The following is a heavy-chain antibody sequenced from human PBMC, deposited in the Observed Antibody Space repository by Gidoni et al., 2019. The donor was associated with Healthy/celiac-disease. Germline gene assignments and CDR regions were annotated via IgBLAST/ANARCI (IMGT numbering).Heavy chain of an antibody. J-gene: IGHJ3*02. V-gene: IGHV5-51*01. CDR2: IYPGDSDT. Sequence: EVQLVQSGAEVKKPGESLKISCKGSGYSFTSYWIGWVRQMPGKGLEWMGIIYPGDSDTRYSPSFQGQVTISADKSISTAYLQWSSLKASDTAMYYCARQTYYYDSSGYSGPYDAFDIWGQGTMVTVSS. D-gene: IGHD3-22*01. CDR1: GYSFTSYW. CDR3: ARQTYYYDSSGYSGPYDAFDI.